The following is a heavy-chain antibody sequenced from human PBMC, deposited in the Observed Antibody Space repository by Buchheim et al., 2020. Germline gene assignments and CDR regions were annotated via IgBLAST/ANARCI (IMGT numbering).Heavy chain of an antibody. J-gene: IGHJ6*02. Sequence: EVQLLESGGGLVQPGGSLRLSCAASGFTFSSYAMSWVRQAPGKGLEWVSAISGSGGSTYYADSVKGRFTISRDNSKHTLYLQMNSLRAEDTAVYYCAKDWATYYDFWSGYYPPGQGYYYGMDVWGQGTT. CDR1: GFTFSSYA. CDR2: ISGSGGST. D-gene: IGHD3-3*01. V-gene: IGHV3-23*01. CDR3: AKDWATYYDFWSGYYPPGQGYYYGMDV.